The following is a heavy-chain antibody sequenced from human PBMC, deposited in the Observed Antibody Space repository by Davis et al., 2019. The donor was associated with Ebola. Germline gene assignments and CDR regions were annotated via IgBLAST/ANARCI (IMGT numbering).Heavy chain of an antibody. CDR1: GFTFSDYY. J-gene: IGHJ6*02. CDR2: INSDGSST. Sequence: HTGSSLRLSFAASGFTFSDYYMSWIRQAPGKGLVWVSRINSDGSSTSYADSVKGRFTISRDNAKNTLYLQMNSLRAEDTAVYYCARDHCSSTSCYREDMDVWGQGTTVTVSS. CDR3: ARDHCSSTSCYREDMDV. D-gene: IGHD2-2*01. V-gene: IGHV3-74*01.